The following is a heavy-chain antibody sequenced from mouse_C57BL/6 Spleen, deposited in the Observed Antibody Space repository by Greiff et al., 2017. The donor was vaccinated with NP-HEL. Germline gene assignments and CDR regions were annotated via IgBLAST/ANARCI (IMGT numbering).Heavy chain of an antibody. J-gene: IGHJ3*01. Sequence: DVQLQESGPGLVKPSQSLSLTCSVTGYSITSGYYWNWIRQFPGNKLEWMGYISYDGSNNYNPSLKNRISITRDTSKNQFFLKLNSVTTEDTATYYCARDYYGSSPSWFAYWGQGTLVTVSA. V-gene: IGHV3-6*01. CDR3: ARDYYGSSPSWFAY. CDR2: ISYDGSN. CDR1: GYSITSGYY. D-gene: IGHD1-1*01.